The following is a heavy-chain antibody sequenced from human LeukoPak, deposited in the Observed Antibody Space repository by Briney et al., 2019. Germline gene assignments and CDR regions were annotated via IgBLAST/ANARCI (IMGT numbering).Heavy chain of an antibody. J-gene: IGHJ6*03. Sequence: PGGSLRLSCAASGFTFSSYSMNWVRQAPGKGLEWVSSISSSSSYIYYADSVKGRFTISRDNAKNSLYLEMSSLRVEDTAVYSCVRGQRSGRSEYSYYYMDIWGNGTTVTVSS. CDR1: GFTFSSYS. V-gene: IGHV3-21*06. D-gene: IGHD1-26*01. CDR3: VRGQRSGRSEYSYYYMDI. CDR2: ISSSSSYI.